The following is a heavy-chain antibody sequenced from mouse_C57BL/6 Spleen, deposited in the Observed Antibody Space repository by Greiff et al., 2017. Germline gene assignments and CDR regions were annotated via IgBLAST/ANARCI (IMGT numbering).Heavy chain of an antibody. CDR2: FHPYNDDT. D-gene: IGHD2-4*01. V-gene: IGHV1-47*01. CDR3: ARGNYDYDEHAMYD. J-gene: IGHJ4*01. Sequence: QVQLQQSGAELVKPGASVKMSCKASGYTFTTYPIEWMKQNHGKSLEWIGNFHPYNDDTKYNEKLKCKATLNVEKSAITVYLELSRLTSDDSAVYDCARGNYDYDEHAMYDWGQGTSVTVST. CDR1: GYTFTTYP.